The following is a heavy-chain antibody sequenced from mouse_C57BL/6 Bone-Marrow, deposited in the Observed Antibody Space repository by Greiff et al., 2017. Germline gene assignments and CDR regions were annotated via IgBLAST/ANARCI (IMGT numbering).Heavy chain of an antibody. J-gene: IGHJ3*01. CDR1: GYTFTDYY. CDR2: INPYNGGT. CDR3: AREYYYGSSYGFAY. V-gene: IGHV1-19*01. Sequence: VQLQQSGPVLVKPGASVKMSCKASGYTFTDYYMNWVKQSHGKSLEWIGVINPYNGGTSYNQKFKGKATLTVAKSSSTAYMELNSLTSEDSAVYYCAREYYYGSSYGFAYWGQGTLVTVSA. D-gene: IGHD1-1*01.